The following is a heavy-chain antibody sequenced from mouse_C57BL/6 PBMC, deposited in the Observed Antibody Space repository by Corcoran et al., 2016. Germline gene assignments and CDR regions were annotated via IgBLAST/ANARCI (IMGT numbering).Heavy chain of an antibody. CDR3: ARSTPYYYDYTWFAY. CDR2: INPNNGGT. J-gene: IGHJ3*01. Sequence: EVQLQQSGPELVKPGASVKISCKASGYTFTDYYMNWVKQSHGKSLEWIGDINPNNGGTSYKQKFKGKATLTVDKSSSTAYMELRSLTSEDSAVYYCARSTPYYYDYTWFAYWGQGTLVTVSA. CDR1: GYTFTDYY. V-gene: IGHV1-26*01. D-gene: IGHD2-4*01.